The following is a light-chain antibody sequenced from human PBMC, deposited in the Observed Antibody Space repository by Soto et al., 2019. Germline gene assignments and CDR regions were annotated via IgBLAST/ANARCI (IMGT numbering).Light chain of an antibody. CDR1: SSDVGYYNY. V-gene: IGLV2-14*01. CDR2: EVS. J-gene: IGLJ2*01. CDR3: SSYTTSSTLV. Sequence: QSVLTQPASVSGSPGQSISISCAGASSDVGYYNYVSWYQQHPGKAPKLMIYEVSNRPSGVSNRFSGSKSGNTASLTISGLQAEDEAGYYCSSYTTSSTLVFGGGTKSPS.